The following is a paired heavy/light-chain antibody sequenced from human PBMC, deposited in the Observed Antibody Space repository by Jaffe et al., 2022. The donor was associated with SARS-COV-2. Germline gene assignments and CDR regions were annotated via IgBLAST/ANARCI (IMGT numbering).Light chain of an antibody. Sequence: DIVMTQSPDSLAVSLGERATINCKSSQSVLYSSNNKNYLAWYQQKPGQPPKLLIYWASTRESGVPDRFSGSGSGTDFTLTISSLQAEDVAVYYCQQYYSSPVSFGGGTKVEIK. V-gene: IGKV4-1*01. CDR3: QQYYSSPVS. CDR1: QSVLYSSNNKNY. J-gene: IGKJ4*01. CDR2: WAS.
Heavy chain of an antibody. D-gene: IGHD2-2*01. CDR3: TRLASDIAVVEGFDP. CDR1: GFTFSGSA. CDR2: IRSKANNYAT. V-gene: IGHV3-73*01. Sequence: EVQLVESGGGLVQPGGSLKLSCAASGFTFSGSAIHWVRQASGKGLEWVGRIRSKANNYATAYAASVKGRFTISRDDSKNTAYLQMDSLKTEDTAVYYCTRLASDIAVVEGFDPWGQGTLVTVSS. J-gene: IGHJ5*02.